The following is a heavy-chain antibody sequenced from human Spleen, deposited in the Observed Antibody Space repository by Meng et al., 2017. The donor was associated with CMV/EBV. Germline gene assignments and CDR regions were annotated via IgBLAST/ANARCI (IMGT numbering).Heavy chain of an antibody. J-gene: IGHJ3*02. CDR2: IYYSGSP. Sequence: SETLSLTCTVPGGSVSSGDYYYNWIRQPPGKGLEWIGYIYYSGSPSYNPSLKSRLSISIDTSKNQVSLKLRSVTAADTAVYYCARVKARPNAFDIWGQGTMVTVSS. CDR3: ARVKARPNAFDI. V-gene: IGHV4-30-4*08. CDR1: GGSVSSGDYY.